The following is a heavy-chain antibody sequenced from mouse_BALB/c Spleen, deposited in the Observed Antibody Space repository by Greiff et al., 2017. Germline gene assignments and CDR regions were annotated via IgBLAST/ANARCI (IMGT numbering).Heavy chain of an antibody. D-gene: IGHD2-4*01. V-gene: IGHV1-4*01. CDR3: ARRDDYDGGWFAY. J-gene: IGHJ3*01. Sequence: VKLLESGAELARPGASVKMSCKASGYTFTSYTMHWVKQRPGQGLEWIGYINPSSGYTNYNQKFKDKATLTADKSSSTAYMQLSSLTSEDSAVYYCARRDDYDGGWFAYWGQGTLVTVSA. CDR1: GYTFTSYT. CDR2: INPSSGYT.